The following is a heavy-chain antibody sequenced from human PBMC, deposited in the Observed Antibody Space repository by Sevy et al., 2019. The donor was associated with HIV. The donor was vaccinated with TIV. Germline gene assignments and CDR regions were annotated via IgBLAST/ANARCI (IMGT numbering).Heavy chain of an antibody. Sequence: ASVKVSCKASGYTFTGYYMHWVRQAPGQGLEWMGWINPNSGGTNYAQKFQGRVTMTRDTSISTAYMELSRLRSDDTAVYYCARELGIAAAGSLSFDYWGQGTLVTVSS. CDR2: INPNSGGT. J-gene: IGHJ4*02. CDR3: ARELGIAAAGSLSFDY. V-gene: IGHV1-2*02. D-gene: IGHD6-13*01. CDR1: GYTFTGYY.